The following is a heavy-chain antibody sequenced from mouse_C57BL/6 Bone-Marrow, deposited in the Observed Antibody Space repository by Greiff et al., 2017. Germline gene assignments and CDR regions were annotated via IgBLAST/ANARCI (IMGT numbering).Heavy chain of an antibody. CDR3: ARDYGSSYYGYFDV. Sequence: VQLQQPGAELVKPGASVKMSCKASGYTFTSYWITWVKQRPGQGLEWIGDIYPGSGSNNNNEKFKSKATLTVDTSSSPAYLQLSSLTSEDSAVYYCARDYGSSYYGYFDVWGTGTTVTVSS. CDR2: IYPGSGSN. V-gene: IGHV1-55*01. D-gene: IGHD1-1*01. CDR1: GYTFTSYW. J-gene: IGHJ1*03.